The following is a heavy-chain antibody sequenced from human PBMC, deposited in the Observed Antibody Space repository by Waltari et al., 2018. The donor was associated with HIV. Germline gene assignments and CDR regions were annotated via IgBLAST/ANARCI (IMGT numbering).Heavy chain of an antibody. Sequence: EVQLVDSGGGLVKPGGSLRLSCAASGFTFSDYSMNWVRQSPGKGLEWGASISSSCSFIYYADSVKGRFTISRDNAQNSMYLQMNNLRADDSAMYYCARDSRGTSWSLNWFDPWGQGTLVTVSS. D-gene: IGHD6-13*01. J-gene: IGHJ5*02. CDR2: ISSSCSFI. CDR1: GFTFSDYS. CDR3: ARDSRGTSWSLNWFDP. V-gene: IGHV3-21*02.